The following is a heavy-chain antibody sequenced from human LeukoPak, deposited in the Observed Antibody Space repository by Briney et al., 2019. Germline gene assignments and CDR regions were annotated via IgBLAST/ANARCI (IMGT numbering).Heavy chain of an antibody. V-gene: IGHV1-69*05. Sequence: SVKASCKASGYTFTNYYIHWVRQAPGQGLEWMGGIIPIFGTANYAQKFRGRVTITTDESTSTAYMELSSLRSEDTAVYYCARDRKRGSYYGYFDYWGQGTLVSVSS. CDR2: IIPIFGTA. J-gene: IGHJ4*02. D-gene: IGHD1-26*01. CDR1: GYTFTNYY. CDR3: ARDRKRGSYYGYFDY.